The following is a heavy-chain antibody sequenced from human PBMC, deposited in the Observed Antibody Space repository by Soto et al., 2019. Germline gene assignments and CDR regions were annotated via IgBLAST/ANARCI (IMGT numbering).Heavy chain of an antibody. Sequence: QVQLVQSGAEVKKPGSSVKVSCKASGGTFSSYAISWVRQAPGQGLEWMGGIIPIFGTANYAKKFQGRVTITADESTGTAYMELSSRRTEDTAAYYCAGRDRQGYYYYGMDVWGQGTTVTVSS. CDR3: AGRDRQGYYYYGMDV. CDR2: IIPIFGTA. V-gene: IGHV1-69*12. CDR1: GGTFSSYA. J-gene: IGHJ6*02.